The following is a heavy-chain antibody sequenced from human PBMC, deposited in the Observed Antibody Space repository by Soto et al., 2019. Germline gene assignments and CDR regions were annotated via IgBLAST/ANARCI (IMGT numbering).Heavy chain of an antibody. Sequence: QIQLVQSGAEVKKPGSSVKLSCKASGRTFISYAISWVRQAPGQGLEWMGGIIPMFGTPNYAQKFQGRVTITADESTSTAYMELTSLRSEDTAIYFCTRAIVVLGATYYYHGMDVWGPGTTVTVSS. D-gene: IGHD2-21*01. CDR3: TRAIVVLGATYYYHGMDV. CDR2: IIPMFGTP. V-gene: IGHV1-69*12. CDR1: GRTFISYA. J-gene: IGHJ6*02.